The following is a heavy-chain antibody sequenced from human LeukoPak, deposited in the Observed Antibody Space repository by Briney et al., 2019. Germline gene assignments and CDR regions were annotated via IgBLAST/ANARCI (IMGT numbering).Heavy chain of an antibody. J-gene: IGHJ4*02. CDR1: GGSVSSGSYY. CDR2: IYYSGST. Sequence: SETLSLTFTVSGGSVSSGSYYWSWMRQPPGKGLEWIGYIYYSGSTNYNPSLKSRVTISVDTSKNQFSLKLSSVTAADTAVYYCARAPSSHYGSGSYLNFDYWGQGTLVTVSS. V-gene: IGHV4-61*01. CDR3: ARAPSSHYGSGSYLNFDY. D-gene: IGHD3-10*01.